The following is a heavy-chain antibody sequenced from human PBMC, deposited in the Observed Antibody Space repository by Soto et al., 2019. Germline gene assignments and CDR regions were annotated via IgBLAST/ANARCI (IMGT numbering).Heavy chain of an antibody. V-gene: IGHV3-23*01. D-gene: IGHD2-8*02. CDR1: GFICSSYD. J-gene: IGHJ3*02. Sequence: LRLSCAASGFICSSYDMSWVRQAPGKGLEWVSTILVDGRTFYVDSVKGRFTISRDSSQNTVYLQMNSLTVGDTALYYCAKATATGGGAFDICGQGTMVTVSS. CDR2: ILVDGRT. CDR3: AKATATGGGAFDI.